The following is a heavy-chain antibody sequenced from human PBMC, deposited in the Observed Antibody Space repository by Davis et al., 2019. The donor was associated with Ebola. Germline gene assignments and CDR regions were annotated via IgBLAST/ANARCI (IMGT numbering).Heavy chain of an antibody. CDR3: ARHRYDSSGQYYFDY. V-gene: IGHV3-20*04. CDR2: INWNGSGT. J-gene: IGHJ4*02. CDR1: GFTFDTYG. D-gene: IGHD3-22*01. Sequence: GESLKISCAASGFTFDTYGMSWVRQVPGEGLERVSRINWNGSGTSYADSVKGRFTISRDNAKKSLFLQMSSLRVDDTAFYYCARHRYDSSGQYYFDYWGQGTLVTVSS.